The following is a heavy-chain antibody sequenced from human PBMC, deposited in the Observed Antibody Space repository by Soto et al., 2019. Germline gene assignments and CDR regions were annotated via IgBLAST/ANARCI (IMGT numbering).Heavy chain of an antibody. CDR3: ASRFWSCYHY. CDR2: ISSSGSTI. CDR1: GFTFSSYE. V-gene: IGHV3-48*03. Sequence: EVQLVESGGGLVQPGGSLRLSCAASGFTFSSYEMNWVRQAPGKGLEWVSYISSSGSTIYYADSVKGRFTISRDNAKNSLYLQMNSLRAEDTAVYYCASRFWSCYHYWGQGTLVTVSS. J-gene: IGHJ4*02. D-gene: IGHD3-3*01.